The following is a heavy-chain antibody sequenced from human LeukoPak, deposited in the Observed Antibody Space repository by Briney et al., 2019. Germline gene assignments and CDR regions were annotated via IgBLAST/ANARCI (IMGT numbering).Heavy chain of an antibody. CDR2: IKSDGTNT. CDR1: EFTFSTYC. Sequence: PGGSLRLSCAASEFTFSTYCMHWVRQAPGKGLVWVSRIKSDGTNTDYADSVKGRFTISRDNAKNTLYMQMNSLRVDDTAVYYCVREASGVSSSAFDVWGQGTMVTVSS. CDR3: VREASGVSSSAFDV. J-gene: IGHJ3*01. V-gene: IGHV3-74*01. D-gene: IGHD1-26*01.